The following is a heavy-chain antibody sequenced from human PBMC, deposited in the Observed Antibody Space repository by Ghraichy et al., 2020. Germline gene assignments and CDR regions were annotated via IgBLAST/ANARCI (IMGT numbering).Heavy chain of an antibody. J-gene: IGHJ6*03. CDR1: SGSISSYY. D-gene: IGHD2-2*01. CDR3: ATGTTPAAGPYYYYYYYMDV. Sequence: SETLSLTCTVSSGSISSYYWSWIRQPPGKGLEWIGYIYYSGSTNYNPSLKSRVTISVDTSKNQFSLKLSSVTAADTAVYYCATGTTPAAGPYYYYYYYMDVWGKGTTVTVSS. CDR2: IYYSGST. V-gene: IGHV4-59*01.